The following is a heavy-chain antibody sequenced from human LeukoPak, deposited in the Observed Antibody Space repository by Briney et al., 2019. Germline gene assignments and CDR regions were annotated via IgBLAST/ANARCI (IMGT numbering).Heavy chain of an antibody. CDR1: GFTFSTYG. J-gene: IGHJ5*02. D-gene: IGHD2-2*01. CDR2: IWYDGSNT. V-gene: IGHV3-33*06. Sequence: PGGSLRLSCAASGFTFSTYGMHWVRQAPGKGPEWVAVIWYDGSNTYYADSVKGRFTISRDNSKNTLYLQMSSLRAEDTAVYYCVKATGYCSTTSCAGDWFDPWGQGTLVIVSS. CDR3: VKATGYCSTTSCAGDWFDP.